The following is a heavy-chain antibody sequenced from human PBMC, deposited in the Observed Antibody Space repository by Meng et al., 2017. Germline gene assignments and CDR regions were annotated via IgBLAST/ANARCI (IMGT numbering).Heavy chain of an antibody. D-gene: IGHD6-13*01. CDR1: GGSFSSYV. Sequence: QGEPGRSGAGVEQPGSSGKASCEASGGSFSSYVNSWVRQAPGQGLEWVGGIIPNFGTANYAQNFQGRVTITADKSTSTAYMELSSPRSEDTAVYYCARDKRPSSSWYGNWFDPWGQGTLVTVSS. J-gene: IGHJ5*02. CDR2: IIPNFGTA. V-gene: IGHV1-69*06. CDR3: ARDKRPSSSWYGNWFDP.